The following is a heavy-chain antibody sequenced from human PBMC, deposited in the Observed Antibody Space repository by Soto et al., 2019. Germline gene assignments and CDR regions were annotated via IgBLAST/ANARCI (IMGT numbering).Heavy chain of an antibody. CDR2: IYYSGST. D-gene: IGHD2-15*01. CDR1: GGSISSSSYY. CDR3: ARHLRGGNSDY. V-gene: IGHV4-39*01. Sequence: SSETLSLTCTVSGGSISSSSYYWGWIRQPPGKGLEWIGSIYYSGSTYYNPSLKSRVTISVDTSKNQFSLKLSPVTAADTAVYYCARHLRGGNSDYWGQGTLVTVSS. J-gene: IGHJ4*02.